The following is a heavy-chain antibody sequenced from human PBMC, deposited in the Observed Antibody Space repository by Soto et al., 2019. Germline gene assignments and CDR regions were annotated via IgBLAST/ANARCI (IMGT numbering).Heavy chain of an antibody. J-gene: IGHJ6*02. D-gene: IGHD6-6*01. Sequence: GQGLEWMGIINPSGGSTSYAQKFQGRVTMTRDTSTSTVYMELSSLRSEDTAVYYCARVPSSSTLSMDVWGQGTTVTV. CDR2: INPSGGST. CDR3: ARVPSSSTLSMDV. V-gene: IGHV1-46*01.